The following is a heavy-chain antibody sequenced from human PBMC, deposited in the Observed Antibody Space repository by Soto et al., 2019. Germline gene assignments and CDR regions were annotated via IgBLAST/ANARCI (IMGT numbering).Heavy chain of an antibody. J-gene: IGHJ5*02. D-gene: IGHD2-15*01. Sequence: QVQLVQSGAEVKKPVSSVKVSCKASGGTFSSYAISWVRQAPGQGLEWMGGYIPIFGTANYAQKFHGRVTNTAVESTSTAYMELSSLGTEDTAVYYCAREDGCSGGSCYSDWFDPWGQGTLVTVSS. V-gene: IGHV1-69*01. CDR1: GGTFSSYA. CDR2: YIPIFGTA. CDR3: AREDGCSGGSCYSDWFDP.